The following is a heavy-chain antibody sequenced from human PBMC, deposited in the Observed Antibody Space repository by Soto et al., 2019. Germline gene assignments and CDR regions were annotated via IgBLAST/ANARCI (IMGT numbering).Heavy chain of an antibody. Sequence: SETLSLTCTVSGGSISSSSYYWGWVRQPPGKGLEGIGGIYHSGSTNYNPSLKSRVTISVDKSKKRFSRNLSSVTAADTAVYYCARTPDIHCSGGRCHPSGYFQHWGQGTLVTVSS. V-gene: IGHV4-39*07. CDR3: ARTPDIHCSGGRCHPSGYFQH. CDR1: GGSISSSSYY. D-gene: IGHD2-15*01. J-gene: IGHJ1*01. CDR2: IYHSGST.